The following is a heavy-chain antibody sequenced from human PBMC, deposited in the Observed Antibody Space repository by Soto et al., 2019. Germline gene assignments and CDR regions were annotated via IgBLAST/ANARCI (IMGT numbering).Heavy chain of an antibody. CDR2: IIPMFGTP. D-gene: IGHD1-26*01. J-gene: IGHJ4*02. V-gene: IGHV1-69*01. Sequence: QVQLVQSGAEVKKPGSSVKVSCKASGGAFNNYIFDWVRQAPGQGLEWMGGIIPMFGTPKYAQTFQDRITIPADVATGTAYRELTSLRFDDTAIYYCARGRDQPPVGLYFASWGEGTRVTVSS. CDR1: GGAFNNYI. CDR3: ARGRDQPPVGLYFAS.